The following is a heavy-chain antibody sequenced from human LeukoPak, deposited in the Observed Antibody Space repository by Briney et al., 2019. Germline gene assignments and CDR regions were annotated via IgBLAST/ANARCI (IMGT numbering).Heavy chain of an antibody. D-gene: IGHD2-21*02. Sequence: GESLKISCKGSGYSFTSYWIGWVRQMPGKGLEWMGIVYPGDSDTGYSPSFQGQVTISADKSISTAYLQWSSLKASDTAMYYCARLAAYCGGDCYPSGFDYWGQGTLVTVSS. J-gene: IGHJ4*02. CDR2: VYPGDSDT. V-gene: IGHV5-51*01. CDR1: GYSFTSYW. CDR3: ARLAAYCGGDCYPSGFDY.